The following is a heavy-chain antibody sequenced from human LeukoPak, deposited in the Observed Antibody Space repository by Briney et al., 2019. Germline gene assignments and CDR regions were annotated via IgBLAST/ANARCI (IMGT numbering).Heavy chain of an antibody. CDR1: GGTFRSYA. Sequence: GASVNVSCKASGGTFRSYAISWVRQAPGQAREWMGGIIPIFGTANYARKFQGRFTITADESTSTAYMGLSSLRSEDTAVYYCAREDWGRFGELSWFDPWGQGTLVTVSS. V-gene: IGHV1-69*01. CDR3: AREDWGRFGELSWFDP. D-gene: IGHD3-10*01. J-gene: IGHJ5*02. CDR2: IIPIFGTA.